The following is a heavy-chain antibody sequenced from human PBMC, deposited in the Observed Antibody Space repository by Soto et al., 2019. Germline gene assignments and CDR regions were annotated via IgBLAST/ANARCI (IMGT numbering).Heavy chain of an antibody. D-gene: IGHD1-1*01. CDR2: IIPTFGTT. J-gene: IGHJ5*02. Sequence: QVQLVQSGAEVKKPGSSVKVSCKAPGGNFSSNGIRWVRQAPGQGLELMGGIIPTFGTTNYAHKFRGRVTITADESTGTAYMELSSLRSEDTAVYYCAGAYDSTWYNWLDPWGQGTLVTVSS. CDR3: AGAYDSTWYNWLDP. CDR1: GGNFSSNG. V-gene: IGHV1-69*01.